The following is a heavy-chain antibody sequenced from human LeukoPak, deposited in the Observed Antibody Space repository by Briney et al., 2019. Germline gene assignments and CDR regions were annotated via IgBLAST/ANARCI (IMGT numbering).Heavy chain of an antibody. J-gene: IGHJ5*02. CDR2: IYYSGST. CDR3: ARHSTVVGMGWFDP. CDR1: GGSISSYY. Sequence: PSETLSLTCTVSGGSISSYYWSWIRQPPGKGLEWIGYIYYSGSTSYKPSLKSRVTISVDTSKNQFSLKLSSVTAADTAVYYCARHSTVVGMGWFDPWGQGTLVTVSS. D-gene: IGHD2-21*01. V-gene: IGHV4-59*08.